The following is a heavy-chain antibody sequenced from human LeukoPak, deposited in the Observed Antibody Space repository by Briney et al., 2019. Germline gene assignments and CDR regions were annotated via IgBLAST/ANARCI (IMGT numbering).Heavy chain of an antibody. D-gene: IGHD2-2*01. CDR1: GFTFSSYA. J-gene: IGHJ6*02. V-gene: IGHV3-30-3*01. CDR2: ISYDGSNK. CDR3: ARGGHCSSTSCYGYYYYYGMDV. Sequence: GRSLRLSCAASGFTFSSYAMHWVRQAPGKGLEWVAAISYDGSNKYYADSVKGRFTISRDNSKNALYLQMNSLRAEDTAVYYCARGGHCSSTSCYGYYYYYGMDVWGQGTTVTVSS.